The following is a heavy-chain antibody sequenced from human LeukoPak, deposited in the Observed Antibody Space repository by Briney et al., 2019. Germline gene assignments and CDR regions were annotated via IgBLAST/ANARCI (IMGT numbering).Heavy chain of an antibody. CDR3: ARAIYKSTGTYGY. D-gene: IGHD1-1*01. J-gene: IGHJ4*02. CDR1: GGSFSVYY. CDR2: INHTGST. Sequence: SETLSLTCAVYGGSFSVYYWSWIRQPPGKGLEWIGEINHTGSTNHNPSLKSRVTISVDTSKNQFSLKLSSVTAADTAVYYCARAIYKSTGTYGYWGQGTLVTVSS. V-gene: IGHV4-34*01.